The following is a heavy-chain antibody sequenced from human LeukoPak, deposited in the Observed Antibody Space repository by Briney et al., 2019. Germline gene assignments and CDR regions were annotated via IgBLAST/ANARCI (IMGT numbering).Heavy chain of an antibody. CDR1: GFTFNSQG. Sequence: GGSLRLSCAASGFTFNSQGMSWVRQAPGKGLEWVSAISGSGGSTYYADSVKGRFTISRDNSKNTLYLQMNSLRAEDTAVYYCAKVDYDFWSGYYKYYFDYWGQGTLVTVSS. V-gene: IGHV3-23*01. J-gene: IGHJ4*02. CDR3: AKVDYDFWSGYYKYYFDY. CDR2: ISGSGGST. D-gene: IGHD3-3*01.